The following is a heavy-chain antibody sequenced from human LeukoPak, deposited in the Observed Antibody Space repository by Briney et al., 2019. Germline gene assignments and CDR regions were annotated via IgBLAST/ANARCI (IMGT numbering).Heavy chain of an antibody. D-gene: IGHD6-6*01. CDR3: ARSHIAARHRRPYYFDY. J-gene: IGHJ4*02. V-gene: IGHV3-7*01. CDR1: GFTFSSYW. CDR2: IKQDGSEK. Sequence: GGSLRLSCAASGFTFSSYWMSWVRQAPGKGLEWVANIKQDGSEKYYVDSVKGRFTISRDNAKNSLYLQMNSLRADDTAVYSCARSHIAARHRRPYYFDYWGQGTLVTVSS.